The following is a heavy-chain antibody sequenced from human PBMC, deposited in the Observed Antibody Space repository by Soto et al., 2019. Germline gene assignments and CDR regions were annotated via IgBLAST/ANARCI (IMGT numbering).Heavy chain of an antibody. J-gene: IGHJ4*02. Sequence: PSETLSLTCAVYGGSFSGYYWSWIRQPPGKGLEWIGEINHSGSTNYNPSLKSRVTISVDTSKNQFSLKLSSVTAADTAVYYCAIFIVGATRVFDFWGRGTLVTVS. CDR1: GGSFSGYY. CDR2: INHSGST. V-gene: IGHV4-34*01. CDR3: AIFIVGATRVFDF. D-gene: IGHD1-26*01.